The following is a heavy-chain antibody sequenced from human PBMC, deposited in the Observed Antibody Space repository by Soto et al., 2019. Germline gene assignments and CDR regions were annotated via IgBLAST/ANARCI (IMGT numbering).Heavy chain of an antibody. J-gene: IGHJ6*03. CDR3: ARGDIVVVPAARTSYYYMDV. CDR2: INRSGVT. CDR1: GESFSAYY. Sequence: SETLSLTCAVYGESFSAYYWTWIRQPPGKGLEWIGEINRSGVTNYDPSLKSRVTISVDTSKNQFSLALNSVTAADTAVYYCARGDIVVVPAARTSYYYMDVWGQGNTVTVSS. V-gene: IGHV4-34*01. D-gene: IGHD2-2*01.